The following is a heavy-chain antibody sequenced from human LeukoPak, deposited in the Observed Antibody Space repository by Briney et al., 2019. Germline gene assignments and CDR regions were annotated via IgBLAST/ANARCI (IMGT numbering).Heavy chain of an antibody. D-gene: IGHD6-13*01. V-gene: IGHV4-34*01. Sequence: SETLSLTCAVYGGSFSGYYWSWIRQPPGKGLEWIGEINHSGSTNYNPSLKSRVTISVDTSKNQFSLKLSSVTAADTAVYYCARYSSSWSYWFDPWGQGTLVNVSS. J-gene: IGHJ5*02. CDR3: ARYSSSWSYWFDP. CDR1: GGSFSGYY. CDR2: INHSGST.